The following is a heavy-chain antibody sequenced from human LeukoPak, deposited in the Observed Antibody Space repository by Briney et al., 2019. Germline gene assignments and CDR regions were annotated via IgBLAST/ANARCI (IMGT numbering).Heavy chain of an antibody. CDR2: IYSGGST. D-gene: IGHD1-20*01. CDR1: GFTVSSNY. CDR3: ARGYSWNYSHY. J-gene: IGHJ4*02. V-gene: IGHV3-66*01. Sequence: GGSLRLSCAASGFTVSSNYMSWVRQAPGKGLEWVSVIYSGGSTYYADSVKGRFTISRDNSKNTLYLQMNSLRVEDTAVYYCARGYSWNYSHYWGQGTLVTVSS.